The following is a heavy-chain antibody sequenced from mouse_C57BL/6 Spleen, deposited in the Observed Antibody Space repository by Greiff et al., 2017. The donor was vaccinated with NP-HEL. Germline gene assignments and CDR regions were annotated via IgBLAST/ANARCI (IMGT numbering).Heavy chain of an antibody. CDR1: GYTFTSYG. V-gene: IGHV1-81*01. CDR3: AREYGTRGAFDY. CDR2: IYPRSGNT. J-gene: IGHJ2*01. Sequence: VKLMESGAELARPGASVKLSCKASGYTFTSYGISWVKQRTGQRLEWIGEIYPRSGNTYYNEKFKGKATLTADKSSSTAYMELRSLTSEDSAVYFCAREYGTRGAFDYWGQGTTLTVSS. D-gene: IGHD2-10*02.